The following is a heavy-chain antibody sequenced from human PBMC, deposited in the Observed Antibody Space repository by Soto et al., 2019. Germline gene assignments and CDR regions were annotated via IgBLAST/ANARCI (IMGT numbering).Heavy chain of an antibody. V-gene: IGHV1-2*02. CDR1: GYTFSDYY. J-gene: IGHJ5*02. Sequence: ASVKVSCKASGYTFSDYYIHWVRQAPGQGLEWMGWINPNSGGTKYAPKFQGGVTMTRDTSITTAYTELSRLRSGDTAVYYCARGDSSSSVGWFDPWGQGTLVTVSS. CDR3: ARGDSSSSVGWFDP. CDR2: INPNSGGT. D-gene: IGHD6-6*01.